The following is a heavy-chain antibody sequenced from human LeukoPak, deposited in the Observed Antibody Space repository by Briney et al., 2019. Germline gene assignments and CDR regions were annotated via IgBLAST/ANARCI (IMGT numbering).Heavy chain of an antibody. CDR3: AKYASGWYGLLFDY. D-gene: IGHD6-19*01. CDR1: GFTFSSYA. Sequence: AGGSLRLSCAASGFTFSSYAMSWVRQAPGKGLEWVSAISGSGGSTYYADSVKGRFTISRDNSKNTLYLQMNSLRAEDTAVYYRAKYASGWYGLLFDYWGQGTLVTVSS. V-gene: IGHV3-23*01. J-gene: IGHJ4*02. CDR2: ISGSGGST.